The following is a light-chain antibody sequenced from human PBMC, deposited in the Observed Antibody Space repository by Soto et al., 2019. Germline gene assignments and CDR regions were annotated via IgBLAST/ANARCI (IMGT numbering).Light chain of an antibody. CDR3: SSYTSSSTPYV. J-gene: IGLJ1*01. V-gene: IGLV2-14*01. CDR1: SSDVGGYNY. CDR2: EVS. Sequence: QSALTQPPSVSGSPGQSITISCTGTSSDVGGYNYVSWYQQHPGKAPKLMIYEVSNRPSGVSHRFSGSKSGNTASLTISGLQAEDEADYYCSSYTSSSTPYVFGTGTKLTVL.